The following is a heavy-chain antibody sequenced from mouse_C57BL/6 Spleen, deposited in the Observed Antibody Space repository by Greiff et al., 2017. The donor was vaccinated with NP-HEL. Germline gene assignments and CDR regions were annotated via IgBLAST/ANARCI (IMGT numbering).Heavy chain of an antibody. CDR3: ASGRQLRLRNYFDY. CDR2: IYPSDSET. J-gene: IGHJ2*01. D-gene: IGHD3-2*02. CDR1: GYTFTSYW. V-gene: IGHV1-61*01. Sequence: QVQLQQPGAELVRPGSSVKLSCKASGYTFTSYWMDWVKQRPGQGLEWIGNIYPSDSETHYNQKFKDKATLTVDKSASTAYMQLSSLTSEDSAVYYDASGRQLRLRNYFDYWGQGTTLTVSS.